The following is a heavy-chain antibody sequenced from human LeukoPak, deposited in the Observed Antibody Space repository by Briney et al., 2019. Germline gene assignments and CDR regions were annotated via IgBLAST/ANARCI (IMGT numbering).Heavy chain of an antibody. CDR2: ISSSTTYI. CDR1: GFTFSYYN. V-gene: IGHV3-21*01. Sequence: GGSLRLSCAASGFTFSYYNMNWVRQAPGKGLEWVASISSSTTYIYYAGSVKGRFTISRDNAKNLVYLEMNSLRAEDTAVYYCARVPGEMGATLAYLDYWGQGTLVIVSS. J-gene: IGHJ4*02. D-gene: IGHD1-26*01. CDR3: ARVPGEMGATLAYLDY.